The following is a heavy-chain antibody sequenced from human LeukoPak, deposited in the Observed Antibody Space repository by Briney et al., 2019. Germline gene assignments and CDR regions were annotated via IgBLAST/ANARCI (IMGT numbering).Heavy chain of an antibody. Sequence: GGSLRLSCAASGFTFSSYAMSWVRQAPGKGLEGVSTICGSGGDTHYAASVKGRFAISRDTSKYTLQLQMNSLRAEDAAVYYCVRGRTASCYSPFDYWGQGTLVTVSS. D-gene: IGHD2-15*01. V-gene: IGHV3-23*01. CDR3: VRGRTASCYSPFDY. J-gene: IGHJ4*02. CDR1: GFTFSSYA. CDR2: ICGSGGDT.